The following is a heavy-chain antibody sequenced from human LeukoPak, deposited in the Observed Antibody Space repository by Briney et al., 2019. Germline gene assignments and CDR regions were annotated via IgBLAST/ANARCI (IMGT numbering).Heavy chain of an antibody. Sequence: SETLSLTCTVSGGSISSYYWSWIRQPPGKGLEWIGYIYYSGSTNYNPSLKSRVTTSVDTSKNQFSLKLSSVTAADTAVYHCARVTYYYDSSGYYYYFDYWGQGTLVTVSS. V-gene: IGHV4-59*01. D-gene: IGHD3-22*01. J-gene: IGHJ4*02. CDR2: IYYSGST. CDR1: GGSISSYY. CDR3: ARVTYYYDSSGYYYYFDY.